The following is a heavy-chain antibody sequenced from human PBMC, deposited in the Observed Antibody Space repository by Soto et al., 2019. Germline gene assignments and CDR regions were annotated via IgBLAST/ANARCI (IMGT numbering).Heavy chain of an antibody. D-gene: IGHD6-19*01. CDR2: IWYDGSNK. CDR1: GFTFSSYG. CDR3: ARDGPWLPSLSLYYFDY. J-gene: IGHJ4*02. Sequence: GGSLRLSCAASGFTFSSYGMHWVRQAPGKGLEWVAVIWYDGSNKYYADSVKGRFTISRDNSKNTLYLQMNSLRAEDTAVYYCARDGPWLPSLSLYYFDYWGQGTLVTVSS. V-gene: IGHV3-33*01.